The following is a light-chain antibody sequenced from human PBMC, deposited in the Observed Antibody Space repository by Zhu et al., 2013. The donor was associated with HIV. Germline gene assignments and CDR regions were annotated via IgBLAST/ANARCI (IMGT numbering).Light chain of an antibody. CDR3: QQYNSYPVT. CDR2: EAS. Sequence: DIQMTQSPSSLSASVGDRVTITCRASRSIDNYLNWYQQKPGKAPKSLIYEASNLQSGVPSRFSGSGSGTEFTLTISSLQPDDFATYYCQQYNSYPVTFGQGTKVEIK. CDR1: RSIDNY. J-gene: IGKJ1*01. V-gene: IGKV1-16*01.